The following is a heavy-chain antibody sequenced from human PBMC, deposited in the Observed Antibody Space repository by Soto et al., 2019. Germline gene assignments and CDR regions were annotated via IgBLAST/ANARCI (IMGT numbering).Heavy chain of an antibody. V-gene: IGHV1-46*01. Sequence: QVQLVQSGAEVKKPGASVKVSCKASGYTFTSYYMHWVRQAPGQGLEWMGIINPSGGSASYAQKFQGRVTMTRDTSTSTVYMELSSLRSEDTAVYYCAVRVDDGDYVIYWGQGTLVTVSS. CDR2: INPSGGSA. CDR3: AVRVDDGDYVIY. J-gene: IGHJ4*02. D-gene: IGHD4-17*01. CDR1: GYTFTSYY.